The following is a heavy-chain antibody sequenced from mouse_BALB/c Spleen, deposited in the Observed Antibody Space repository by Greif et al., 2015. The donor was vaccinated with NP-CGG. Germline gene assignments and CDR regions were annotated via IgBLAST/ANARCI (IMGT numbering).Heavy chain of an antibody. V-gene: IGHV1-14*01. CDR1: GCTFTSYV. CDR3: ARGPFAY. Sequence: EVQLQQSGPELVKPGASVKMSCKASGCTFTSYVMHWVKQKPGRGLEWIGYINPYNDGTKYNEKLKGKATLTSDKSSSTAYMELSSLTSEDSAVYYCARGPFAYWGQGTLVTVSA. CDR2: INPYNDGT. J-gene: IGHJ3*01.